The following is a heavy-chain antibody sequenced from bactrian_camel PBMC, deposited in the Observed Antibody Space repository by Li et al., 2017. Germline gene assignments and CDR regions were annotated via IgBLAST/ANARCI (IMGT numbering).Heavy chain of an antibody. Sequence: DVQLVESGGGLVQPGGSLRVSCAASGFTFNRYRITWVRQAPGRGLEWVACINSDAGVIDYADAVKGRFTISRDNGKSTVALQMNSLTPEDTAVYYCVRDADVSNLFDDIGYWGQGTQVTVS. CDR3: VRDADVSNLFDDIGY. D-gene: IGHD6*01. J-gene: IGHJ6*01. CDR2: INSDAGVI. V-gene: IGHV3S35*01. CDR1: GFTFNRYR.